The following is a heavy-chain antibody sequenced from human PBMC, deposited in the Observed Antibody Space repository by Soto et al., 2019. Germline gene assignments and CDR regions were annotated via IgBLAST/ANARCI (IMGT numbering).Heavy chain of an antibody. J-gene: IGHJ5*02. CDR3: ARSLSKDFWSGLNWFDP. CDR1: GYTFTSYG. CDR2: ISAYNGNT. V-gene: IGHV1-18*01. Sequence: QVQLVQSGAEVKKPGASVKVSCKASGYTFTSYGISWVRQAPGQGLEWMGWISAYNGNTNYAQKLQGRVTMTTDTSTSTAYMELRSLRSDDTAVYYCARSLSKDFWSGLNWFDPWGQGTLVTVSS. D-gene: IGHD3-3*01.